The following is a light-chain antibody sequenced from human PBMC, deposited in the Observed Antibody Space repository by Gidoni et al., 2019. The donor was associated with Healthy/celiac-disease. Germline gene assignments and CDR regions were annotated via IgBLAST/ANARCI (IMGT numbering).Light chain of an antibody. CDR2: GAS. J-gene: IGKJ1*01. CDR1: QSVSSSY. V-gene: IGKV3-20*01. CDR3: QQYGSSPAT. Sequence: IVLTQSPGTLSVSPGERATLSCSASQSVSSSYLAWYQQKPGQAPRLLIYGASSRATGIPDRFSGSGSGTDFTLTISRLEPEDFAVYYCQQYGSSPATFGQGTKVEIK.